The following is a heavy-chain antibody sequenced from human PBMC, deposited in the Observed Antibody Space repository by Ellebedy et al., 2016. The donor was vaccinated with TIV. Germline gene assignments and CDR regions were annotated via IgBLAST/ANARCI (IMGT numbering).Heavy chain of an antibody. D-gene: IGHD5-18*01. Sequence: GGSLRLSCAASGFTFSSYAMHWARQAPGKGLEWVAFISYDGSNKYYADSVMGRFTISRDNSNNTLFLQLNSLRVEDTAVYYCARSGFSSEVGTPYMDVWGKGTTVTASS. V-gene: IGHV3-30*04. J-gene: IGHJ6*03. CDR3: ARSGFSSEVGTPYMDV. CDR1: GFTFSSYA. CDR2: ISYDGSNK.